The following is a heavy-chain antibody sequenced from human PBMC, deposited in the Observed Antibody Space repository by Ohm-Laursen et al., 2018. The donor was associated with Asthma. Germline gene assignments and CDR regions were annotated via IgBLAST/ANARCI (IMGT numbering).Heavy chain of an antibody. D-gene: IGHD3-10*01. CDR3: ARDLSTYYVFAH. CDR1: GFAFSTYA. J-gene: IGHJ4*02. CDR2: ISYDGNNK. Sequence: SLRLSCAASGFAFSTYAMHWVRQAPGKGLEWVAFISYDGNNKLYADSVKGRFTISRDSSKNTVYLQMNSLRAEDTAVYFCARDLSTYYVFAHCGQGTLVTVSS. V-gene: IGHV3-30-3*01.